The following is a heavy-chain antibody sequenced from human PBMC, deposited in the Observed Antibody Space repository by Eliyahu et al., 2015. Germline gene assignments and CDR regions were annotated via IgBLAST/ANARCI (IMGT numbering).Heavy chain of an antibody. CDR3: ARGGGYCTGITCYNDH. V-gene: IGHV4-34*01. CDR2: IFYSGST. J-gene: IGHJ4*02. D-gene: IGHD2-8*02. Sequence: YWTWIRQPPGKGLEWIGEIFYSGSTKYNPSLKSRVTISLDTSKKQFSLNLRSVSAADTAMYYCARGGGYCTGITCYNDHWSQGTLVTVSS. CDR1: Y.